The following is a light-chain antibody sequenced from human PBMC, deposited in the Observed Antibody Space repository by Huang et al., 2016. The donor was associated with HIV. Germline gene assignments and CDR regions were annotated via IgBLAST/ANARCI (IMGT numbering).Light chain of an antibody. CDR1: QSISNN. CDR3: QQYNNWPPYT. J-gene: IGKJ2*01. Sequence: EIVMTQSPATLSVSPGERATLSCRASQSISNNLAWYQQKPAQPPRLLIYGASTRATDIPARFSGSASGTDFTLTISSLQSEDFAIYYCQQYNNWPPYTFGQGTNLELK. CDR2: GAS. V-gene: IGKV3-15*01.